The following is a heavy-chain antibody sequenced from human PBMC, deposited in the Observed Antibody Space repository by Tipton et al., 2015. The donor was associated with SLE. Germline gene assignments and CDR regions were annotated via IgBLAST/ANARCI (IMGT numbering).Heavy chain of an antibody. CDR2: ISFDGNNK. CDR1: GFTFSSYG. V-gene: IGHV3-30*03. CDR3: AGQPSTYDFWPETFDF. D-gene: IGHD3-3*01. Sequence: SLRLSCAASGFTFSSYGMHWVRQAPGKGLEWVAVISFDGNNKYYADSVKGRFTISRDNSRNTLYLQMNSLRAEDTAVYYCAGQPSTYDFWPETFDFWGQGAMVTVSS. J-gene: IGHJ3*01.